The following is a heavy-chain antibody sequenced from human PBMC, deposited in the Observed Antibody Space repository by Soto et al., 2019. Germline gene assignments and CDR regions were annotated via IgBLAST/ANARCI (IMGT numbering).Heavy chain of an antibody. CDR3: ARDRRQTVVDS. Sequence: QVQLVQSGAEVKKPGASVKVSCKASGYTFSTDGISWLRQAPGQGLEWMGWISGYNGNTKYAQNLQGRVTLTADTSTSTAYMELRSLTSDDPTVYYCARDRRQTVVDSWGQGTLVTVSS. J-gene: IGHJ5*01. CDR1: GYTFSTDG. V-gene: IGHV1-18*01. CDR2: ISGYNGNT.